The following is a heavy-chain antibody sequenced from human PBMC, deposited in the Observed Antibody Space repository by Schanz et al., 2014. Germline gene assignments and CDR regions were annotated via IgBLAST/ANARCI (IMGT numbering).Heavy chain of an antibody. J-gene: IGHJ3*02. V-gene: IGHV1-69*04. Sequence: QEQLVQSGAEVRKPGASVKVSCKASGYTFSDSYVHWVRQAPGQGLEWMGRIIPVLAIADYAQRFQGRVTITADKSSDTAYMELSSLRSEDTAVYYCARGGGPEDVFDIWGQGTILTVSS. CDR1: GYTFSDSY. CDR3: ARGGGPEDVFDI. CDR2: IIPVLAIA. D-gene: IGHD5-12*01.